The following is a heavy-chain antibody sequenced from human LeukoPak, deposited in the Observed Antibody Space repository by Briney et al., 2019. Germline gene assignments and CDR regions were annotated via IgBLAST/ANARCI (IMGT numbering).Heavy chain of an antibody. CDR2: VSWNSGSI. D-gene: IGHD3-22*01. CDR3: TKDFDSSGYFSYTFDS. J-gene: IGHJ4*02. Sequence: GGSLRLSCAASGFTFDNYAMNWVRQAPGKGLEWVSGVSWNSGSIGYVDSVRGRFTISRDNAKSSLYLQMDSLTPGDTALYYCTKDFDSSGYFSYTFDSWAREPWSPSPQ. V-gene: IGHV3-9*01. CDR1: GFTFDNYA.